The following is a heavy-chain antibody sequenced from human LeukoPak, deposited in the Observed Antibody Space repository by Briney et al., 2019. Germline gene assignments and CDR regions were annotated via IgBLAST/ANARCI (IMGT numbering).Heavy chain of an antibody. Sequence: PSETLSLTCTVSGGSISSYYWSWIRQPAGKGLEWIGRIYTSGSTNYNPSLKSRVTMSVDTSKNQFSLKLSSVSAADTAVYYCARDTDCRSTSCFPYYYYYMDVWGKGTTVTVSS. CDR1: GGSISSYY. J-gene: IGHJ6*03. CDR3: ARDTDCRSTSCFPYYYYYMDV. CDR2: IYTSGST. D-gene: IGHD2-2*01. V-gene: IGHV4-4*07.